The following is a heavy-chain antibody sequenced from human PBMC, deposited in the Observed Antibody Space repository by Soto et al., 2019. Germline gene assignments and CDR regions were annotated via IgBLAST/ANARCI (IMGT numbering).Heavy chain of an antibody. Sequence: GASVKVSCKASGYTFTGYYMHWVRQAPGQGLEWMGWINPNSGGTNYAQKFQGRVTMTRDTSISTAYMELSRLRSDDTAVYYCTPLAIIAAAGTGGPAQFDPWGQGTQVT. D-gene: IGHD6-13*01. CDR2: INPNSGGT. CDR1: GYTFTGYY. V-gene: IGHV1-2*02. J-gene: IGHJ5*02. CDR3: TPLAIIAAAGTGGPAQFDP.